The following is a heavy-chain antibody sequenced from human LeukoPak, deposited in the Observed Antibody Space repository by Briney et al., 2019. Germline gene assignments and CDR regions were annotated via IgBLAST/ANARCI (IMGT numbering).Heavy chain of an antibody. Sequence: SETLSLTCSVSGGSISSGSYYWSWIRQPAGKGLEWIGRIYTSGSTNYNPSLKSRVTISVDTSKNQFSLKLSSVTAADTAVYYCARSEVVIAIGYNWFDPWGQGTLVTVSS. D-gene: IGHD2-21*01. CDR2: IYTSGST. CDR1: GGSISSGSYY. V-gene: IGHV4-61*02. CDR3: ARSEVVIAIGYNWFDP. J-gene: IGHJ5*02.